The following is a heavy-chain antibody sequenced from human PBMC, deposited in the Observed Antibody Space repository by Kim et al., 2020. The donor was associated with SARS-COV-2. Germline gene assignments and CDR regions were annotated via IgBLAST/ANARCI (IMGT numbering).Heavy chain of an antibody. Sequence: GGSLRLSCAASGFTFSSYGMHWVRQAPGKGLEWVAVIWYDGSNKYYADSVKGRFTISRDNSKNTLYLQMNSLRAEDTAVYYCARVTVAGDYYYYYGMDVWGQGTTVTVSS. J-gene: IGHJ6*02. D-gene: IGHD6-19*01. V-gene: IGHV3-33*01. CDR2: IWYDGSNK. CDR3: ARVTVAGDYYYYYGMDV. CDR1: GFTFSSYG.